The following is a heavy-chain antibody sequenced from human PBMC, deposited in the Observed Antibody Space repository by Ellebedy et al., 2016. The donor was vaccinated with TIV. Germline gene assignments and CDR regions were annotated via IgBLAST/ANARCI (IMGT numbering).Heavy chain of an antibody. CDR3: ARAGYQTSGGYCGGDCPNHYFDY. V-gene: IGHV1-2*04. CDR2: INPNSGGT. J-gene: IGHJ4*02. Sequence: ASVKVSXKASGYTFTSYYMHWVRQAPGQGLEWMGWINPNSGGTNYAQKFQGWVTMTRDTSISTAYMELSRLRSDDTAVYYCARAGYQTSGGYCGGDCPNHYFDYWGQGTLVTVSS. D-gene: IGHD2-21*01. CDR1: GYTFTSYY.